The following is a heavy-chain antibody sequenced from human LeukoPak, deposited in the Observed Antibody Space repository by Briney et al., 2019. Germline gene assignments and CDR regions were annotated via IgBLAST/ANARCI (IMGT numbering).Heavy chain of an antibody. CDR2: INHSGST. CDR3: ARVGRDGYNFHY. CDR1: GESFSGYY. D-gene: IGHD5-24*01. J-gene: IGHJ4*02. V-gene: IGHV4-34*01. Sequence: PSETLSLTCAVYGESFSGYYWNWIRRPPGKGLEWIGEINHSGSTNYNPSLKSRVTISVDTSKNQFSLKLSSVTAADTAVYYCARVGRDGYNFHYWGQGTLVTVSS.